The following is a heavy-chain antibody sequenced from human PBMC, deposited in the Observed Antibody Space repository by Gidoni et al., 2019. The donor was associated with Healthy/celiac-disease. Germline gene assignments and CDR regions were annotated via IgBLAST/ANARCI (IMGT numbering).Heavy chain of an antibody. D-gene: IGHD3-3*01. CDR1: GFTFSSYW. CDR3: ARDPNYDFWSGWTKEWYFDL. J-gene: IGHJ2*01. V-gene: IGHV3-7*01. Sequence: EVQLVESGGGLVQPGGSLRLSCAASGFTFSSYWMSWVRQAPGKGLGWVANIKQDGSEKYYVDSVKGRFTISRDNAKNSLYLQMNSLRAEDTAVYYCARDPNYDFWSGWTKEWYFDLWGRGTLVTVSS. CDR2: IKQDGSEK.